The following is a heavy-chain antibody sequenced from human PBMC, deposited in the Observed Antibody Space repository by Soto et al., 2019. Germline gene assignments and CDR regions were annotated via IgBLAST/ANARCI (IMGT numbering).Heavy chain of an antibody. CDR3: ARHGAIKYSSGYQYFDY. Sequence: XESLKISCKGSGYSFTSYWISWVRQMPGKGLEWMGRIDPSDSYTNYSPSFQGHVTISADKSISTAYLQWSSLKASDTAMYYCARHGAIKYSSGYQYFDYWGQGNLVTVSS. CDR2: IDPSDSYT. V-gene: IGHV5-10-1*01. J-gene: IGHJ4*02. CDR1: GYSFTSYW. D-gene: IGHD3-22*01.